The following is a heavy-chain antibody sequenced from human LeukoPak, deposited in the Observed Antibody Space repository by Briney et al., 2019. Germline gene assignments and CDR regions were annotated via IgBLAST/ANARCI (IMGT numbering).Heavy chain of an antibody. V-gene: IGHV4-38-2*01. CDR2: IYYSGST. CDR3: ARGGYCSGGSCYFFDY. D-gene: IGHD2-15*01. CDR1: GYSLSSGYY. Sequence: SETLSLTCAVSGYSLSSGYYRGWIRQPPGKGLEWIGIIYYSGSTYSNPSLTSRLTISLDTSNNQFSLKLGSVTAADTAVYYCARGGYCSGGSCYFFDYWGQGTLVTVSS. J-gene: IGHJ4*02.